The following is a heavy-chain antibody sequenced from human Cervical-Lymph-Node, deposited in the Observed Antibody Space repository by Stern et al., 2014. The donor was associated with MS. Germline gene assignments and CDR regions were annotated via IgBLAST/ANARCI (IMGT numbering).Heavy chain of an antibody. CDR1: GGSISSGGYS. D-gene: IGHD4-17*01. CDR3: ARSSTVTPNAFDI. V-gene: IGHV4-30-2*01. J-gene: IGHJ3*02. CDR2: IYHSGST. Sequence: QLQLQESGSGLVKPSQTLSLTCAVSGGSISSGGYSWSWIRQPPGKGLEWIGYIYHSGSTYYNPSLKSRVTISVERSQNQLSLKLNSVTAADTAVYYCARSSTVTPNAFDIWGQGTMVTVSS.